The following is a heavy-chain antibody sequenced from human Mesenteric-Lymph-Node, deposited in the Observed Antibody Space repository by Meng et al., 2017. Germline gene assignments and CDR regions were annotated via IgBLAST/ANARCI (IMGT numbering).Heavy chain of an antibody. D-gene: IGHD6-6*01. CDR1: GYTFTGYY. J-gene: IGHJ5*02. CDR3: ARGGLGEYSSSSGWFDP. CDR2: INPNSGGT. Sequence: QVQLGQSGAEVKTPGAAGKGSCKASGYTFTGYYMHWVRQAPGQGLEWMGWINPNSGGTNYAQKFQGRVTMTRDTSITTAYMEVSSLRSEDTAVYYCARGGLGEYSSSSGWFDPWGQGTLVTVSS. V-gene: IGHV1-2*02.